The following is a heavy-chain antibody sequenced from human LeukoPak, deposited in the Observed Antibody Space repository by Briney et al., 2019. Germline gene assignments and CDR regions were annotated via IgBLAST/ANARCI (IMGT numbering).Heavy chain of an antibody. CDR1: GFTLSGYW. J-gene: IGHJ4*02. CDR3: ARYVVASACFDS. D-gene: IGHD2-21*01. CDR2: MDSDGTVT. Sequence: GGTLRLSCAASGFTLSGYWMHWVRPAQGAGLVWVSRMDSDGTVTTYADSVRGRFTISRDNVRNTLYLQMSSLRAEDTAVYYCARYVVASACFDSWGQGTPVTVSS. V-gene: IGHV3-74*01.